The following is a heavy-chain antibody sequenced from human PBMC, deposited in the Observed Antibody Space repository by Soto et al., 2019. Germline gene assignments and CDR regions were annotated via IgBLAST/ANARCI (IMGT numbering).Heavy chain of an antibody. V-gene: IGHV3-21*01. D-gene: IGHD6-19*01. J-gene: IGHJ4*02. CDR2: ISSGHGDI. Sequence: PGGSLRLSCAASGFTFSSYSLSWVRQAPGKGLEWVSSISSGHGDIYYADSVKGRFIGSRDNAKNLLFLQMNNLRVEDTAVYYCALLTSGWYGDFDFWGQGTLVTVS. CDR3: ALLTSGWYGDFDF. CDR1: GFTFSSYS.